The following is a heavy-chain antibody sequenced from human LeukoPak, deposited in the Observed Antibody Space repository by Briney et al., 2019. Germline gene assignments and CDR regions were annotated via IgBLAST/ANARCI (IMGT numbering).Heavy chain of an antibody. CDR2: IRYDGSNK. J-gene: IGHJ4*02. V-gene: IGHV3-30*02. D-gene: IGHD1-7*01. CDR1: GFTFSSYG. Sequence: GGSLRLSCAASGFTFSSYGMHWVRQAPGKGLEWVAFIRYDGSNKYYADSVKGRFTISRDNSKNTLYLQMNSLRAEDTAVYYCAKAPRGYNWNYGPLDYWGQGTLVTVSS. CDR3: AKAPRGYNWNYGPLDY.